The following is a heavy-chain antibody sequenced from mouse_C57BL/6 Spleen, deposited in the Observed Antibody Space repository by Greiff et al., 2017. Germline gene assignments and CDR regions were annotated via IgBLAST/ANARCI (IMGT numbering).Heavy chain of an antibody. V-gene: IGHV1-80*01. CDR1: GYAFSSYW. Sequence: QVQLQQSGAELVKPGASVKISCKASGYAFSSYWMNWVKQRPGKGLEWIGQIYPGDGDTNYNGKFKGKATLSADKSSSTAYMQLSSLTSEDSAVYFCARDFGDGKYYFGYWGQGTTLTVSS. CDR3: ARDFGDGKYYFGY. J-gene: IGHJ2*01. CDR2: IYPGDGDT. D-gene: IGHD3-1*01.